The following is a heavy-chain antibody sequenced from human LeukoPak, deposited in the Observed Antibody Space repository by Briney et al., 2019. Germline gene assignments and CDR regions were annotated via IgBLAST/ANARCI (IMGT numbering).Heavy chain of an antibody. CDR3: SRAGRGSSSGSLDY. CDR1: GFSFTTYG. D-gene: IGHD6-6*01. V-gene: IGHV3-48*04. CDR2: ISSSGSTI. Sequence: GRSLRLSCAASGFSFTTYGMHWVRQPPGKGLEWVSYISSSGSTIYYADSVKGRFTVSRDNAENSLYLQMNSLRPEDTAVYYCSRAGRGSSSGSLDYWGQGTLVTVSS. J-gene: IGHJ4*02.